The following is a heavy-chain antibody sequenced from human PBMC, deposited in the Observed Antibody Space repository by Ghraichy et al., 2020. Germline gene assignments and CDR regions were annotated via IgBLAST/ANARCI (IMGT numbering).Heavy chain of an antibody. CDR2: INHSGST. J-gene: IGHJ3*02. CDR1: GGSFSGYY. Sequence: SETLSLTCAVYGGSFSGYYWSWIRQPPGKGLEWIGEINHSGSTTYNPSLKRRVTISVDTSKNQFSLKLSSVTAADTAVYYCARGWSGSPEKDRDEGSAFDIWGQGTMVTVSS. CDR3: ARGWSGSPEKDRDEGSAFDI. D-gene: IGHD1-26*01. V-gene: IGHV4-34*01.